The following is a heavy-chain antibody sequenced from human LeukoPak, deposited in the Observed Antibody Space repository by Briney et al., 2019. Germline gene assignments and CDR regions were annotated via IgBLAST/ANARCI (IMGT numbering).Heavy chain of an antibody. CDR3: ARGTPTMVRGRRSMGRINYYMDV. CDR2: MNPNSGNT. V-gene: IGHV1-8*01. D-gene: IGHD3-10*01. Sequence: ASVKVSCKASGYTFTSYDINWVRQATGQGLEWMGWMNPNSGNTGYAQKFRGRVTMTRNTSISTAYMELSSLRSEDTAVYYCARGTPTMVRGRRSMGRINYYMDVWGKGTTVTVSS. J-gene: IGHJ6*03. CDR1: GYTFTSYD.